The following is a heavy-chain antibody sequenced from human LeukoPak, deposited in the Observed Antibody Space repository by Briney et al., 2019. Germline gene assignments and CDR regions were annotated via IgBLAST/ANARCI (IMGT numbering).Heavy chain of an antibody. CDR3: AKDNTRGYSYSPTKKYYMDV. J-gene: IGHJ6*03. CDR1: GFTFSSYS. D-gene: IGHD5-12*01. CDR2: ISSPSSTI. Sequence: GGSLRLSCAASGFTFSSYSMSWVRQAPGKGLEWVSYISSPSSTIYYADSVKGRFAVSRDNSKDTLYLQMNRLRAEDTAVYYCAKDNTRGYSYSPTKKYYMDVWGKGTTVTISS. V-gene: IGHV3-48*04.